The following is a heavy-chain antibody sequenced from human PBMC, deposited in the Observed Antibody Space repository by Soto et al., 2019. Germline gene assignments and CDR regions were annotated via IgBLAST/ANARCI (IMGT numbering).Heavy chain of an antibody. D-gene: IGHD3-16*01. CDR3: ARWGRTGGLDV. J-gene: IGHJ4*02. CDR2: TSYDGSNK. CDR1: GFTFRSFV. Sequence: QVQLVESGGGVVQPGTSLRLSCVGSGFTFRSFVIHWVRQAPGKGLEWVSLTSYDGSNKSYEDSVKGRFTISRDNSRNKVDLQVDSLRLDDTALYYCARWGRTGGLDVWGQGTLVSVSS. V-gene: IGHV3-30*19.